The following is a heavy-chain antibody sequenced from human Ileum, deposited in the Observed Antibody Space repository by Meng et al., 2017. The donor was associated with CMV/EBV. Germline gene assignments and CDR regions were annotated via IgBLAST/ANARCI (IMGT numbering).Heavy chain of an antibody. CDR2: ISPDKGDT. J-gene: IGHJ4*02. Sequence: PGASVKVACEASVYNFTCDGISWGRPAPGQGLEWMGWISPDKGDTNYAQKVQGRVTLTTDTSTSTVFMELRGLRFDDTAVYYCARNKGGQWLVPDTFWGQGTLVTVSS. D-gene: IGHD6-19*01. CDR1: VYNFTCDG. CDR3: ARNKGGQWLVPDTF. V-gene: IGHV1-18*01.